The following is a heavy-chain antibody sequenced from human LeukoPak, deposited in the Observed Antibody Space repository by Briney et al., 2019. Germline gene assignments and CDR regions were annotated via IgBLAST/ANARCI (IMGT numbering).Heavy chain of an antibody. CDR2: ISSSGSTI. J-gene: IGHJ3*02. CDR3: TYYYASSGYNDAFDI. CDR1: GFTFSSYE. V-gene: IGHV3-48*03. Sequence: GGSLRLSCAASGFTFSSYEVNWVRQAPGRGLEWVSYISSSGSTIYYADSVKGRFTISRDNAKNSLYLQMNSLRAEDTAVYYCTYYYASSGYNDAFDIWGQGTMVTVSS. D-gene: IGHD3-22*01.